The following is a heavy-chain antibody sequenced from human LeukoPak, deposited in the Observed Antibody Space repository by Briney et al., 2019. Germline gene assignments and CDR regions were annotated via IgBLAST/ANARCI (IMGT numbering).Heavy chain of an antibody. D-gene: IGHD3-22*01. CDR2: IYPGDSDI. CDR3: ARSYYYDSSGPNWFDP. CDR1: GYSFTSYW. V-gene: IGHV5-51*01. J-gene: IGHJ5*02. Sequence: GESLKISCKGSGYSFTSYWIGWVRQMPGKGLEWMGIIYPGDSDIRYSPSFQGQVTISADKSISTAYLQWSSLKASDTAMYYCARSYYYDSSGPNWFDPWGQGTLVTVSS.